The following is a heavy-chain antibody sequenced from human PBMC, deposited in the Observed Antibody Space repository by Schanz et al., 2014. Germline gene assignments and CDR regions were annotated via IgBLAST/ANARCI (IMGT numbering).Heavy chain of an antibody. CDR1: GFGFSSYS. CDR2: ISGSSRTI. J-gene: IGHJ4*02. V-gene: IGHV3-48*01. Sequence: EVQLAESGGGLVQPGGSLRLSCAASGFGFSSYSMNWVRQAPGKGLEWVSYISGSSRTIYYADSMKGRFTVSRDNAENALYLQMNSLRAEDTGLYFCARGGSGSHYRLDYRGQGTLVTVSS. D-gene: IGHD1-26*01. CDR3: ARGGSGSHYRLDY.